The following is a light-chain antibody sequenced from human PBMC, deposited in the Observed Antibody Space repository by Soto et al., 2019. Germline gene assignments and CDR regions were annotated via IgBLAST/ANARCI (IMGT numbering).Light chain of an antibody. J-gene: IGKJ1*01. CDR3: QQYNSYSGTT. CDR1: QSISSW. Sequence: DIQMTQSPSTLYASVGDRVTITCRASQSISSWLAWYQQKPGKAPKLLIYDASSLESGVPSRFSGSGSGTEFTLTISSLQPDDFAAYYCQQYNSYSGTTFGQGTKVEIK. CDR2: DAS. V-gene: IGKV1-5*01.